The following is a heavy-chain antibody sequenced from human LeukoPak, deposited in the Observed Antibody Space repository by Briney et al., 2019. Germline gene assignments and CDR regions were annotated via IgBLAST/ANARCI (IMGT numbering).Heavy chain of an antibody. D-gene: IGHD3-10*01. V-gene: IGHV3-48*02. Sequence: GGSLRLSCAASGFTFSNYSMNWVRQAPGKGLEWVSYITSTSGTIYYADSVKGRFTISRDNAKNSLYLQMNSLRDEDTAVYYCARAKKDSGSYFFDYWGQGTLVTVSS. CDR1: GFTFSNYS. J-gene: IGHJ4*02. CDR3: ARAKKDSGSYFFDY. CDR2: ITSTSGTI.